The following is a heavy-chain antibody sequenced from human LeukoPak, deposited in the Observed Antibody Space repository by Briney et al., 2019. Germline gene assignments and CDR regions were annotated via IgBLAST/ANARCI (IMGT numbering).Heavy chain of an antibody. Sequence: PSQTLSLTCTVSGGSISSYYWSWIRQPPGKGLEWIGYIYYSGSTNYNPSLKSRVTISVDTSKNQFSLKLSSVTAADTAVYYCARGKGWGRQQQGTLPYYWGQGTLVTVSS. J-gene: IGHJ4*02. CDR3: ARGKGWGRQQQGTLPYY. CDR1: GGSISSYY. D-gene: IGHD6-13*01. CDR2: IYYSGST. V-gene: IGHV4-59*01.